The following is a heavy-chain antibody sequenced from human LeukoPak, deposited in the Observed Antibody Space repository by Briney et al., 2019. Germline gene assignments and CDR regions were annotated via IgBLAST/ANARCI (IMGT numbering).Heavy chain of an antibody. V-gene: IGHV4-31*03. D-gene: IGHD2-2*01. CDR3: ARRIIVVVPAAPPDGMDV. Sequence: PSQSLSLTCTVSARSISSVCSYWSWLRQHPGNGLEWFGYIYYSGSTYYNPSLKSRVTISVDTSKNQFSLTLCSVTAADTAVYYCARRIIVVVPAAPPDGMDVWGQGATVTVSS. CDR2: IYYSGST. J-gene: IGHJ6*02. CDR1: ARSISSVCSY.